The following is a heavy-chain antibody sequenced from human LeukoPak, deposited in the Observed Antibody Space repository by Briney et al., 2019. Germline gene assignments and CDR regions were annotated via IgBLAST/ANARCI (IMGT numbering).Heavy chain of an antibody. CDR3: ARSLIAAAGVFPYYYYGMDV. J-gene: IGHJ6*02. D-gene: IGHD6-13*01. Sequence: GASVKVSCKASGGTFSGYAISWVRQAPGQGLEWMGRIIPILGIAKYAQKFQDRVTITADKSTSTAYMELSSLRSEDTAVYYCARSLIAAAGVFPYYYYGMDVWGQGTTVTVSS. CDR2: IIPILGIA. CDR1: GGTFSGYA. V-gene: IGHV1-69*04.